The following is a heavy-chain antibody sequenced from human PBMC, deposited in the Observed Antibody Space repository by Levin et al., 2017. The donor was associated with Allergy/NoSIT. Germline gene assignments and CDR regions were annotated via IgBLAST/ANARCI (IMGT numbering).Heavy chain of an antibody. V-gene: IGHV3-49*03. CDR3: RGEGGYDSWWYFDY. CDR2: IRSKAYGGTT. J-gene: IGHJ4*02. Sequence: GGSLRLSCTASGFTFGDYAMSWFRQAPGKGLEWVGFIRSKAYGGTTEYAASVKGRFTISRDDSKSIAYLQMNSLKTEDTAVYYCRGEGGYDSWWYFDYWGQGTLVTVSS. D-gene: IGHD5-12*01. CDR1: GFTFGDYA.